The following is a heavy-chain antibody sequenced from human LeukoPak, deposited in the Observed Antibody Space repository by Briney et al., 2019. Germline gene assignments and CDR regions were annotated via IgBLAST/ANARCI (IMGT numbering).Heavy chain of an antibody. CDR2: ISDSGRTV. V-gene: IGHV3-48*03. CDR3: VRDHSGWSLDP. J-gene: IGHJ5*02. CDR1: GFTFSSYA. Sequence: GGSLRLSCAASGFTFSSYAMNWVRQAPGKGLEWVSYISDSGRTVYYADSVKGRFTISRDSAKNSLYLRMNSLRAEDTAVYYCVRDHSGWSLDPWGQGTLVTVSS. D-gene: IGHD6-19*01.